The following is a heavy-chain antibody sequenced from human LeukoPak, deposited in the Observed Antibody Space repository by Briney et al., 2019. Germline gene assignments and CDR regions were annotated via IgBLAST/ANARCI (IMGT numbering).Heavy chain of an antibody. CDR1: GGSISSGGYY. Sequence: SETLSLTCTVSGGSISSGGYYWSWIRQHPGKGLEWIGYIYYSGSTYYHPSLKSRVTISVDTSKNQFSLKLSSVTAADTAVYYCARHARYCSGGSCYSYYYYMDVWGKGTTVTVSS. V-gene: IGHV4-31*03. CDR2: IYYSGST. D-gene: IGHD2-15*01. J-gene: IGHJ6*03. CDR3: ARHARYCSGGSCYSYYYYMDV.